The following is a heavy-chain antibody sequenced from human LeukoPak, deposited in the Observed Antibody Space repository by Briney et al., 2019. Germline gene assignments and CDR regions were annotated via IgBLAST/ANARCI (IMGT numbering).Heavy chain of an antibody. Sequence: SETLSLTCTVSGGSIRSSYYYWGWIRQPPGKGLEWIGEINHSGSTNYNPSLKSRVTISVDTSKNQFSLKLSSVTAADTAVYYCARGRYYYDSSGYYYGFDYWGQGTLVTVSS. D-gene: IGHD3-22*01. CDR2: INHSGST. CDR3: ARGRYYYDSSGYYYGFDY. CDR1: GGSIRSSYYY. V-gene: IGHV4-39*07. J-gene: IGHJ4*02.